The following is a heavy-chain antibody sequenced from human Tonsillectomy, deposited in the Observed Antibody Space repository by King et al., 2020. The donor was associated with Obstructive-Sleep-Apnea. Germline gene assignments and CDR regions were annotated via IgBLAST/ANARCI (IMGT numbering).Heavy chain of an antibody. J-gene: IGHJ4*02. CDR3: AGDGGAVGATLPYYFDY. Sequence: QLQESGPGLVKPTQTLSLTCTVSGGSISSGDYYWNWIRQHPGKGLEWIGYIYYSGSTNYNPSLKSRVTISVDTSKNQFSLRLSSVTAADTAVYYCAGDGGAVGATLPYYFDYWGQGTLVTVSS. V-gene: IGHV4-31*03. CDR2: IYYSGST. CDR1: GGSISSGDYY. D-gene: IGHD1-26*01.